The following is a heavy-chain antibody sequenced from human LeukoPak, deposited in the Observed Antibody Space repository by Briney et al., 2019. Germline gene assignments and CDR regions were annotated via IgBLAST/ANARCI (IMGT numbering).Heavy chain of an antibody. CDR2: ISYDGSNK. CDR1: GFTFSSYG. V-gene: IGHV3-30*18. J-gene: IGHJ4*02. CDR3: AKDPEYQLLWVFYYFDY. D-gene: IGHD2-2*01. Sequence: GGSLRLSCAASGFTFSSYGMHWVRQAPGKGLEWVAVISYDGSNKYYADSVKGRFTISRDNSKNTLYLQMNSLRAEDTAVYYCAKDPEYQLLWVFYYFDYWGQGTLVTVSS.